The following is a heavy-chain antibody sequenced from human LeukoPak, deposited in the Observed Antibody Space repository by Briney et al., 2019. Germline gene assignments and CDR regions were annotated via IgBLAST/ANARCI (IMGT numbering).Heavy chain of an antibody. CDR2: IYSSGST. CDR3: TRDGNGRENFDK. D-gene: IGHD2-8*01. V-gene: IGHV4-4*07. Sequence: SETLSLTCAVSGGSITSYYWNWIRQPAGKGLEWIGRIYSSGSTNYNPSLKSRVSISLDTSKNQFSLTLTSVTAADKAMYYCTRDGNGRENFDKWGRGTLVIVSS. J-gene: IGHJ4*02. CDR1: GGSITSYY.